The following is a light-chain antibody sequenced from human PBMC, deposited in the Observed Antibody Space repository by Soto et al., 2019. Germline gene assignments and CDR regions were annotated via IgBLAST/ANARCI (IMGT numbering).Light chain of an antibody. Sequence: QSALTQPASVSGSPGQSITISCTGTSSDVCGYNYVSWYQQHPGKVPKVMIYEVTNRPSGVPNRFSGSKSGNTASLTISGLQAEDEADYYCSSFTSSRTLVFGTGTKVTVL. CDR2: EVT. CDR3: SSFTSSRTLV. CDR1: SSDVCGYNY. V-gene: IGLV2-14*01. J-gene: IGLJ1*01.